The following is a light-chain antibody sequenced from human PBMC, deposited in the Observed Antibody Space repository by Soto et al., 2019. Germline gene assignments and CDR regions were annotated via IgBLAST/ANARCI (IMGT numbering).Light chain of an antibody. CDR1: QSVSSTY. J-gene: IGKJ2*01. V-gene: IGKV3-20*01. CDR2: GAY. CDR3: QQYGSPPLYT. Sequence: EIVLTQSPGTLSLSPGERATLSCRASQSVSSTYLAWYQQKPGQAPRLIIYGAYSRATDIPDRFSGSGSGTDFTLTISRLEPEDFGVYYCQQYGSPPLYTFGQGTKLEIK.